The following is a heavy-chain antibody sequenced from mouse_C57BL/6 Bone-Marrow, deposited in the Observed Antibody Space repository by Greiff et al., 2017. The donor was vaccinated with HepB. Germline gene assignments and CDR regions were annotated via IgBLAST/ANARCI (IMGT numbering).Heavy chain of an antibody. D-gene: IGHD2-4*01. CDR1: GFTFSSYT. CDR2: ISGGGGNT. J-gene: IGHJ3*01. V-gene: IGHV5-9*01. Sequence: EVQLVESGGGLVKPGGSLKLSCAASGFTFSSYTMSWFRQTPEKRLEWVATISGGGGNTYYPDSVKGRFTISRDNAKNTLYLQMSSLRSEDTALYYCARHEGYWGLRRRGFAYWGQGTLVTVSA. CDR3: ARHEGYWGLRRRGFAY.